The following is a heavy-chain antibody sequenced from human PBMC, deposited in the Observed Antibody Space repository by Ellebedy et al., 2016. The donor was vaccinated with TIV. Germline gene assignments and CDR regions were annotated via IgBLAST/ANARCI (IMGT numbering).Heavy chain of an antibody. Sequence: KVSCKGSGYSFTSYWIGWVRQMPGKGLEWMGIIYPGDSDTRYSPSFQGQVTISADKSISTAYLQWSSLKASDTAMYYCARRGYCSSTSCYLWGGYYGMDVWGQGTTVTVSS. CDR3: ARRGYCSSTSCYLWGGYYGMDV. CDR2: IYPGDSDT. J-gene: IGHJ6*02. CDR1: GYSFTSYW. D-gene: IGHD2-2*01. V-gene: IGHV5-51*01.